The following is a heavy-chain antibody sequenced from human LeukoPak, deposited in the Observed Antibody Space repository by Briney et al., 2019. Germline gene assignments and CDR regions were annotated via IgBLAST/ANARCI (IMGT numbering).Heavy chain of an antibody. D-gene: IGHD6-13*01. CDR1: GYSISSGSH. CDR3: ARLRWYSNTWADY. Sequence: SETLSLTCTVSGYSISSGSHWGWIRQPPGKGLGWIGSILHSGSTYYNPSLKSRVTISVDTFKNKYSLRLSSVTAADTAVYYCARLRWYSNTWADYWGQGTLVTVSS. CDR2: ILHSGST. J-gene: IGHJ4*02. V-gene: IGHV4-38-2*02.